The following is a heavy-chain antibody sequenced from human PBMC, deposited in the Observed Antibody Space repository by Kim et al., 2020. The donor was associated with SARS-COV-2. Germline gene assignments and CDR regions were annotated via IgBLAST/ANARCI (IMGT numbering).Heavy chain of an antibody. CDR1: GYTFTGYY. D-gene: IGHD3-10*01. CDR3: ARVTRGGSGSYYRLFDY. J-gene: IGHJ4*02. V-gene: IGHV1-2*06. CDR2: INPNSGGT. Sequence: ASVKVSCKASGYTFTGYYMHWVRQAPGQGLEWMGRINPNSGGTNYAQKFQGRVTMTRDTSISTAYMELSRLRSDDTAVYYCARVTRGGSGSYYRLFDYWGQGTLVTVSS.